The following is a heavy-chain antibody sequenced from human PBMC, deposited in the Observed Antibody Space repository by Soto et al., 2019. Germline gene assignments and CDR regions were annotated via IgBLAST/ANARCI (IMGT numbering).Heavy chain of an antibody. CDR3: ASVAQYYDSSVFGAVAF. V-gene: IGHV3-30-3*01. CDR2: ISYDGSNK. J-gene: IGHJ3*01. CDR1: GFTFSSYA. Sequence: QVQLVESGGGVVQPGRSLRLSCAASGFTFSSYAMHWVRQAPGKGLEWVAVISYDGSNKYYADSVKGRFTISRDNSKNSLYLQMNSRRADDTAVYYCASVAQYYDSSVFGAVAFWGQGTMVTVSS. D-gene: IGHD3-22*01.